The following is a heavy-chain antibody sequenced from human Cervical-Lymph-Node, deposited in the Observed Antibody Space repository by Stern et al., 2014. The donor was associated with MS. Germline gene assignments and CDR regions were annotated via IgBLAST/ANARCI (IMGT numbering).Heavy chain of an antibody. V-gene: IGHV7-4-1*02. CDR3: AREKTDQTAVAGSSFYYYGMDV. D-gene: IGHD6-19*01. CDR1: GYTFADYA. J-gene: IGHJ6*02. Sequence: QLVESGSELKKPGTSVKVSCKTSGYTFADYAINWVRQAPGQGLEWMGWINTKTGNPTYAQGFTGRFVFSLDTSVSTAYLQISSLKADDTAVYYCAREKTDQTAVAGSSFYYYGMDVWGQGTTVTVSS. CDR2: INTKTGNP.